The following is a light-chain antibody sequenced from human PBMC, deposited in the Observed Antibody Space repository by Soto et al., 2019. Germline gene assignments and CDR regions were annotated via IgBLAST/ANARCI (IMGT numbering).Light chain of an antibody. CDR2: RTS. Sequence: VLTQSPGILSLSPGERATLSCRASQSVSTSLAWYQQKPGQAPRLLIYRTSGRASGLPDRFSGSGSGTDFTLTISSLEPEDFAVYYCLQYGGSPRTFGQGTKVDIK. CDR3: LQYGGSPRT. J-gene: IGKJ1*01. CDR1: QSVSTS. V-gene: IGKV3-20*01.